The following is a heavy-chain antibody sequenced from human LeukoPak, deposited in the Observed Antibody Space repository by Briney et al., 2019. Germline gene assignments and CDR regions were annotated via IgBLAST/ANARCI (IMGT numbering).Heavy chain of an antibody. Sequence: ASVKVSCKASGYTFTSYGISWVRQAPGQGLEWMGWISAHNGNTNYAQKLQGRVTMTTDTSTSTAYMELRSLRSDDTAVYYCARDLAGYDSSGYASDYWGQGTLVTVSS. D-gene: IGHD3-22*01. CDR3: ARDLAGYDSSGYASDY. CDR2: ISAHNGNT. CDR1: GYTFTSYG. J-gene: IGHJ4*02. V-gene: IGHV1-18*01.